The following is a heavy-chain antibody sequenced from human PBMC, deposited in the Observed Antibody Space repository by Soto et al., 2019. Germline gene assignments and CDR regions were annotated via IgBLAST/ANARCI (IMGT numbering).Heavy chain of an antibody. D-gene: IGHD6-13*01. V-gene: IGHV5-10-1*01. Sequence: PGESLKISCKGSGYSFTSYWISWVRQMPGKGLEWMGRIDPSDSYTNYSPSFQGRVTISADKSISTAYLQWSSLKASDTAMYYCARHGDGIAAARAGMDVWGQGTTVTVSS. CDR3: ARHGDGIAAARAGMDV. CDR2: IDPSDSYT. J-gene: IGHJ6*02. CDR1: GYSFTSYW.